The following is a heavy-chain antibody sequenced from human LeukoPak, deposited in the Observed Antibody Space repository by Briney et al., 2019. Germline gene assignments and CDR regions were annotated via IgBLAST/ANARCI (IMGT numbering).Heavy chain of an antibody. V-gene: IGHV1-69*05. CDR2: IIPIFRTA. CDR1: GGTFSSYA. Sequence: ASVKVSCKASGGTFSSYAISWVRQAPRQGLEWMGGIIPIFRTANYAHKFQGRVTITTDESTSTAYRELSSLRSEDTAVYYCARESAGGAFDIWGQGTMVTVSS. CDR3: ARESAGGAFDI. J-gene: IGHJ3*02. D-gene: IGHD6-25*01.